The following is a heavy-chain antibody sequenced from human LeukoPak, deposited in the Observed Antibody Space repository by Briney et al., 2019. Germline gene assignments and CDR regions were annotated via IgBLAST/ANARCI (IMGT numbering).Heavy chain of an antibody. CDR2: ICYSGST. J-gene: IGHJ4*02. V-gene: IGHV4-39*01. CDR1: GGSMSSSSYY. CDR3: ARLRYCSGGSCYENPYFDY. Sequence: PSETLSLTCTVSGGSMSSSSYYWGWIRQPPGKGLEWIGSICYSGSTYYNPSLKSRVTISVDTSKNQFSLKLSYVTAADTAVYYCARLRYCSGGSCYENPYFDYWGQGTLVTVSS. D-gene: IGHD2-15*01.